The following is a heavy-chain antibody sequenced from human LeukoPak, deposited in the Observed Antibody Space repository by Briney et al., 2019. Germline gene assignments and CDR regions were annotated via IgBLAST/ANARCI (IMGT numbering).Heavy chain of an antibody. CDR3: ARLVATHYYFDY. V-gene: IGHV4-59*01. CDR2: ISYIGST. D-gene: IGHD5-12*01. J-gene: IGHJ4*02. CDR1: GGSIRGYY. Sequence: SETLSLTCNVSGGSIRGYYWSWIRQPPGKGLDWIGYISYIGSTKYNPSLKSRVTISLDTSKNQFSLKLSSVTAADTAVYYCARLVATHYYFDYWGQGTLVTVSS.